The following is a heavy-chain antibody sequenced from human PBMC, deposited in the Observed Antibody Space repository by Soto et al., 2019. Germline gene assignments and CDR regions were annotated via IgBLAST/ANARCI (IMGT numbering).Heavy chain of an antibody. Sequence: PSQTLSLTCAISGDSVSSNSATWNWIRQSPSRGLEWLGRTYYRSKWYSDYAVSVKSRITINPDTSKNQFSLKLSSVTAADTAVYYCARRYGPGFDYWGQGTLVTVSS. CDR2: TYYRSKWYS. V-gene: IGHV6-1*01. CDR3: ARRYGPGFDY. CDR1: GDSVSSNSAT. J-gene: IGHJ4*02. D-gene: IGHD4-17*01.